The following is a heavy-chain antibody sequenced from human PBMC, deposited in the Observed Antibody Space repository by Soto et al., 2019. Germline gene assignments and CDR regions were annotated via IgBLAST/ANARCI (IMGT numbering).Heavy chain of an antibody. V-gene: IGHV5-10-1*01. Sequence: PGESLKISCKGSGYSFTSYWISWVRQMPGKGLEWMGRIDPSDSYTNYSPSFQGHVTISADKSISTAYLQWSSLKASDTAMYYCARHMYYDVWSGYRSMDVWGQGNTVTVSS. CDR2: IDPSDSYT. CDR3: ARHMYYDVWSGYRSMDV. J-gene: IGHJ6*02. D-gene: IGHD3-3*01. CDR1: GYSFTSYW.